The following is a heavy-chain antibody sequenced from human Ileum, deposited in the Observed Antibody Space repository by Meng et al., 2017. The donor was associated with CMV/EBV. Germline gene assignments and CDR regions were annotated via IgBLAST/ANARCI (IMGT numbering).Heavy chain of an antibody. CDR3: AREGLYYDYVWGSYRYAEFDY. Sequence: NWVRQPPGKGLEWVSSISSSSSYIYYADSVKGRFTISRDNAKNSLYLQMNSLRAEDTAVYYCAREGLYYDYVWGSYRYAEFDYWGQGTLVTVSS. V-gene: IGHV3-21*01. J-gene: IGHJ4*02. CDR2: ISSSSSYI. D-gene: IGHD3-16*02.